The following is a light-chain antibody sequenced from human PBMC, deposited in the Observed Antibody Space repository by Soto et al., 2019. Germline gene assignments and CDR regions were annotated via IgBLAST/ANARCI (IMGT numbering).Light chain of an antibody. CDR1: SSNIGNNY. V-gene: IGLV1-51*01. J-gene: IGLJ2*01. Sequence: QSVLTQPPSVSAAPGQKVTISCSGSSSNIGNNYVSWYQQLPGTAPKLLIYGNNKRPSGIPDRFSGSKSGTSATLGITGLQTGDEADYYCGTWDSSLSAVVFGGGT. CDR2: GNN. CDR3: GTWDSSLSAVV.